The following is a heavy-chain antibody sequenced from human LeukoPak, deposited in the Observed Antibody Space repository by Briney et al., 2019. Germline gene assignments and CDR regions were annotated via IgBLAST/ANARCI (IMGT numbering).Heavy chain of an antibody. J-gene: IGHJ4*02. V-gene: IGHV3-23*01. CDR3: AKGSSGGRPYYFDY. D-gene: IGHD3-22*01. Sequence: GGSLRLSCAAAGFTFRSYAMSWVRHAPGKGLDWVSAIDSTGDYTYHADSVKGRLTISRDNSKNTLYLQMDSLRAEDTAIYYCAKGSSGGRPYYFDYWGQGTLVTVSS. CDR2: IDSTGDYT. CDR1: GFTFRSYA.